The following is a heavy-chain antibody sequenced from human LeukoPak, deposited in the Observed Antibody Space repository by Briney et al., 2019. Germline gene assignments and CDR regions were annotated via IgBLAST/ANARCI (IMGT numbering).Heavy chain of an antibody. CDR3: ARDVVCCDADRDAFDI. Sequence: SETLSLTCPVPGGSITSGRHYWTWILRPAGKGLEWIGRIYPSGSTIYYPSLKSRVTISVDTSKNQFSLKVSSVTAADTALYYCARDVVCCDADRDAFDIWGQGTMVTVSS. V-gene: IGHV4-61*02. CDR2: IYPSGST. D-gene: IGHD2-8*01. J-gene: IGHJ3*02. CDR1: GGSITSGRHY.